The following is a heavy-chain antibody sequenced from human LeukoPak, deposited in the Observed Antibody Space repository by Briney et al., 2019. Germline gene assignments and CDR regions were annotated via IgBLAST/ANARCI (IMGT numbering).Heavy chain of an antibody. Sequence: SETLSLTCTVSGGSISSSSYYWGWIRQPPGKGLEWIGSIYYSGSTYYNPSLKSRVTISADTSKNQFSLKLSSVTAADTAVYYCARPLTMDVWGQGTTVTVSS. CDR2: IYYSGST. CDR1: GGSISSSSYY. V-gene: IGHV4-39*01. CDR3: ARPLTMDV. J-gene: IGHJ6*02.